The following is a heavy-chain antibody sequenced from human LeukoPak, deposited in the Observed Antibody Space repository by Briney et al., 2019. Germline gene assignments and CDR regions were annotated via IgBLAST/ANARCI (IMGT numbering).Heavy chain of an antibody. CDR3: ARVGQFDNSGSLPFDY. CDR2: IWYDGSER. J-gene: IGHJ4*02. Sequence: GGSLRLSCAASGFTFSNAWMSWVRQAPGKGLEWVAVIWYDGSERYHADSVKGRFTISRDNSNNTLFLQMNSLRVEDTAVYYCARVGQFDNSGSLPFDYWGQGTLVTVSS. CDR1: GFTFSNAW. V-gene: IGHV3-33*08. D-gene: IGHD3-22*01.